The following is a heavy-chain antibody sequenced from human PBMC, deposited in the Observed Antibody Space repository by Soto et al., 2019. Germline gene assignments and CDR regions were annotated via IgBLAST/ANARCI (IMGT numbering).Heavy chain of an antibody. J-gene: IGHJ4*02. CDR3: ARRVGYQLLSLDY. Sequence: PGGALRLSCAASGFTFSDYYMSWIRQAPGKGLEWVSYISSSGSTIYYAENVKGRFNISRDNAKNSLYLQMNSLRAEDTAVYYCARRVGYQLLSLDYWGQGTLVTVSS. CDR2: ISSSGSTI. CDR1: GFTFSDYY. D-gene: IGHD2-2*01. V-gene: IGHV3-11*01.